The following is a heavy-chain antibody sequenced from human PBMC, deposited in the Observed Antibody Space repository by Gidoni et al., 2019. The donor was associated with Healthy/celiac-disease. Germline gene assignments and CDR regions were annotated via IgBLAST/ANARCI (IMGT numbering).Heavy chain of an antibody. CDR3: ARDGWGNPVEQQLLRDDAFDI. CDR2: IWYDVSNK. J-gene: IGHJ3*02. Sequence: QVQLVESGGGVVQPGRSLRLTCAESGFTFSSYGMHWVRQAPGKGLEWVAVIWYDVSNKYYADSVKGRFTISRDNSKNTLYLQMNSLRAEDTAVYYCARDGWGNPVEQQLLRDDAFDIWGQGTMVTVSS. D-gene: IGHD6-13*01. V-gene: IGHV3-33*01. CDR1: GFTFSSYG.